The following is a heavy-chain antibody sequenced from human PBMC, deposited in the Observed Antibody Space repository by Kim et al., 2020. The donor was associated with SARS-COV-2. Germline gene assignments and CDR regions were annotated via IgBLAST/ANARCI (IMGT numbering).Heavy chain of an antibody. CDR3: ARHSYYYGSGSATLDY. CDR1: GGSISSSSYY. V-gene: IGHV4-39*01. Sequence: SETLSLTCTVSGGSISSSSYYWGWIRQPPGKGLEWIGSIYYSGSTYYNPSLKSRVTISVDTSKNQFSLKLSSVTAADTAVYYCARHSYYYGSGSATLDYWGQGTLVTVSS. J-gene: IGHJ4*02. D-gene: IGHD3-10*01. CDR2: IYYSGST.